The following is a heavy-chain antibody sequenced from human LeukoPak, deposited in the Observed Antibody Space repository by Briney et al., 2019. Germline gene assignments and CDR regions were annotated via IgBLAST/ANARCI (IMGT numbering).Heavy chain of an antibody. V-gene: IGHV6-1*01. D-gene: IGHD6-6*01. CDR3: ARSIAARRKYYYYYMDV. Sequence: SQTLSLTCAISGDSVSSNSAAWNWIRQSPSRGLEWLGRTYYRSKWYNDYAVSVKSRITINPDTSKNQFSLQLNSVTPEDTAVYYCARSIAARRKYYYYYMDVWGQGTMVTVSS. J-gene: IGHJ6*03. CDR2: TYYRSKWYN. CDR1: GDSVSSNSAA.